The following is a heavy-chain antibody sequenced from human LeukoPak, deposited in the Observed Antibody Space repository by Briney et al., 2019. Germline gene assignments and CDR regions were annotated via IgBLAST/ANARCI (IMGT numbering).Heavy chain of an antibody. CDR1: GFTFSNFW. V-gene: IGHV3-7*01. Sequence: PGGSLRLSCAASGFTFSNFWMSWVRQVPGEGLEWVANIKQDGSEIHYVDSVKGRFTISRDNAQNLLYLHMHSLRAEDTAVYYCTRDRQGSGIYSTDYWGRGTLVTVSS. CDR2: IKQDGSEI. D-gene: IGHD3-10*01. J-gene: IGHJ4*02. CDR3: TRDRQGSGIYSTDY.